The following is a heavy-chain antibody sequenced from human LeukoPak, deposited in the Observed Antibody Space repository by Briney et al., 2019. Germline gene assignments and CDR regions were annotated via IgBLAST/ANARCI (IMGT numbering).Heavy chain of an antibody. CDR3: ARAGYCSGGSCYGSDY. CDR2: IWYDGSNK. Sequence: GGSLRLSCAASGFTFSSYGMHWVRQAPSKGLEWVSLIWYDGSNKYYADSVKGRFTISRDNSKNTLYLQMDSLRAEDTAVYYCARAGYCSGGSCYGSDYWGQGTLVSVSS. J-gene: IGHJ4*02. D-gene: IGHD2-15*01. V-gene: IGHV3-33*01. CDR1: GFTFSSYG.